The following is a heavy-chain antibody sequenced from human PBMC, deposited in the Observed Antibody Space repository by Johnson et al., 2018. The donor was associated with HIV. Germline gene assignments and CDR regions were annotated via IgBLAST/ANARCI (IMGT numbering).Heavy chain of an antibody. Sequence: QVQLVESGGGVVQPGRSLRLSCAASRFTFRSYAMHWVRQAPGKGLEWVAVISYDGNNDYYVDSMKGRFTISRDNSKNTLYLQMNSLRAEDTAVYYGTTVEYGSGSPLWGQGTMVTVSS. V-gene: IGHV3-30-3*01. CDR2: ISYDGNND. J-gene: IGHJ3*01. D-gene: IGHD3-10*01. CDR1: RFTFRSYA. CDR3: TTVEYGSGSPL.